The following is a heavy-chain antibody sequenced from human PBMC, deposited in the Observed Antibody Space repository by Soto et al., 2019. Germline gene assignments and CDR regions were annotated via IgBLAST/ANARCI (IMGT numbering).Heavy chain of an antibody. Sequence: QVQLVQSGAEVKKPGASVKVSCKASGYTFTSYYMHWVRQAPGQGLEWMGIINPSGGSTSYARKFQGRVTMTRDTSTSTVYMELSSLRSEDTAVYYCARSYVVVIATSKAEYFQHWGQGTLVTVSS. J-gene: IGHJ1*01. V-gene: IGHV1-46*03. CDR1: GYTFTSYY. CDR3: ARSYVVVIATSKAEYFQH. CDR2: INPSGGST. D-gene: IGHD2-21*01.